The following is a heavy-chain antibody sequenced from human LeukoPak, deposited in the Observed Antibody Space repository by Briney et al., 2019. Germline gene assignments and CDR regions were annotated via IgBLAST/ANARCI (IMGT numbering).Heavy chain of an antibody. V-gene: IGHV3-23*01. J-gene: IGHJ4*02. Sequence: GGSLRLSCAASGFTFSNNWMTWVRQAPGKGLEWVSAISGSGGATYYADSVKGRFTISRDNSKNTLYLQMNSLRAEDTAVYYCAKDGYCSSTSCYPAPYWGQGTLVTVSS. CDR3: AKDGYCSSTSCYPAPY. CDR1: GFTFSNNW. CDR2: ISGSGGAT. D-gene: IGHD2-2*01.